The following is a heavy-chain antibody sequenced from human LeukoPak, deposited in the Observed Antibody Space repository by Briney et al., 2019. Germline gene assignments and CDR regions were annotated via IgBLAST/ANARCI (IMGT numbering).Heavy chain of an antibody. CDR1: GGSFSGYY. V-gene: IGHV4-34*01. D-gene: IGHD2-15*01. J-gene: IGHJ4*02. CDR2: INHSGST. Sequence: PAETLSLTCADYGGSFSGYYWSWIRQPPGKGLEWIGEINHSGSTKYNPSLKTRVTMSVDTAKNQFSLKMSSLTAADTAVYYCARDGGYCSGGSCYSYHWCQGTLVTVSS. CDR3: ARDGGYCSGGSCYSYH.